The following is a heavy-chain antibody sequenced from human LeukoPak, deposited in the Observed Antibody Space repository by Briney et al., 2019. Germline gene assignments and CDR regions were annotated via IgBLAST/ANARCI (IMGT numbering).Heavy chain of an antibody. V-gene: IGHV3-21*01. Sequence: GGSLTLSCAASGFTFISYRMNWVRQAPSKGLEGVSSISSSSSYIYYADSVKGRFTISRDNAKNSLYLQMNSLRAEDTAVYYCARSRDYGDSYYYYYMDVWGKGTTVTVSS. CDR2: ISSSSSYI. CDR1: GFTFISYR. CDR3: ARSRDYGDSYYYYYMDV. J-gene: IGHJ6*03. D-gene: IGHD4-17*01.